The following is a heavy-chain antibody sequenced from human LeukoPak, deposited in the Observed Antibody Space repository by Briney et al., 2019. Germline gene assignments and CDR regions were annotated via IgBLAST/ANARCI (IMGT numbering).Heavy chain of an antibody. CDR3: VRGAPFDY. V-gene: IGHV3-74*01. CDR2: INSDGSST. J-gene: IGHJ4*02. Sequence: GGSLGLSCAASGFTFSNYWMHWIRQAPGNGLIWVSRINSDGSSTAYADSVKGRFTISRDNAKNTLYLQMNSLRVEDTAVYYCVRGAPFDYWGQGILVTVSS. CDR1: GFTFSNYW.